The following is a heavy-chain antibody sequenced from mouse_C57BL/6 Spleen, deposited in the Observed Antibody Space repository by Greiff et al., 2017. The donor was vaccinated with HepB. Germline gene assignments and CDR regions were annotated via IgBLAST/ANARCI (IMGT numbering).Heavy chain of an antibody. CDR1: GFTFSDAW. J-gene: IGHJ1*03. CDR3: TRSPSATVVATGYFDV. D-gene: IGHD1-1*01. Sequence: EVKLVESGGGLVQPGGSMKLSCAASGFTFSDAWMDWVRQSPEKGLEWVAEIRNKANNHATYYAESVKGRFTISRDDSKSSVYLQMNSLRAEDTGIYYCTRSPSATVVATGYFDVWGTGTTVTVSS. V-gene: IGHV6-6*01. CDR2: IRNKANNHAT.